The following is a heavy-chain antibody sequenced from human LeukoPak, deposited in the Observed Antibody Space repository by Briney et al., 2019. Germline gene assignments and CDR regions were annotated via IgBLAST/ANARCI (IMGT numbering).Heavy chain of an antibody. CDR1: GFTFSTYA. D-gene: IGHD6-19*01. CDR3: AKVSGYTSGWYVDFDC. V-gene: IGHV3-23*01. CDR2: INGGGGST. J-gene: IGHJ4*02. Sequence: GGSLRLSCAASGFTFSTYAMNWVRQAPGKGLEWVSGINGGGGSTYYADSVKGRFTNSRDNSKNTLYLQMSSLRAEDTAVYYCAKVSGYTSGWYVDFDCWGQGSLVTVSS.